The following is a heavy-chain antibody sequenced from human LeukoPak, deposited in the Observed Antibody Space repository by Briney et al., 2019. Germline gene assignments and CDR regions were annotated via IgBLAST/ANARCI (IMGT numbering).Heavy chain of an antibody. V-gene: IGHV3-21*01. CDR1: GFIFSSYG. D-gene: IGHD2-2*01. J-gene: IGHJ4*02. Sequence: GGSLRLSCAASGFIFSSYGMNWVRQAPGKGLEWVSSISSSSSYISYADSVKGRFTISRDNAKNSLYLQMNSLRAEDTAVYYCARDYCSSATCYYYFDYWGQGTLVTVSS. CDR2: ISSSSSYI. CDR3: ARDYCSSATCYYYFDY.